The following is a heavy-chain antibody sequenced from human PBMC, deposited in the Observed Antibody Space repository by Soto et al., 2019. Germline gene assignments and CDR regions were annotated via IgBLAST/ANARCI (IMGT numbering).Heavy chain of an antibody. CDR2: IYWVDDK. D-gene: IGHD3-3*01. CDR3: AHRVLRTVFGLVTTTAIYFDF. V-gene: IGHV2-5*02. Sequence: QITLNASGPTVVRPTETLTLTCRFSGFSLTTSGVGVGWIRQSPGKAPEWLALIYWVDDKRYSASLKSRLTITKDTSKNQVVLTVSDLDPTDTATYYCAHRVLRTVFGLVTTTAIYFDFWGQVTPVAVSS. CDR1: GFSLTTSGVG. J-gene: IGHJ4*02.